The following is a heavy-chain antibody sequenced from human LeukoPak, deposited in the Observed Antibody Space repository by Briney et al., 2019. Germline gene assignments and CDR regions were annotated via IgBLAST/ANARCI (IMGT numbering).Heavy chain of an antibody. CDR2: ISSSSSYI. Sequence: GGSLRLSCAASGFTFSSYSMNWVRQAPGKGLEWVSSISSSSSYIYYADSVKGRFTISRDNAKNTLYLQLNSLRAEDTAVYYCARGTNDWKGIDYWGQGPQVTVSS. CDR1: GFTFSSYS. V-gene: IGHV3-21*01. J-gene: IGHJ4*02. CDR3: ARGTNDWKGIDY. D-gene: IGHD1-1*01.